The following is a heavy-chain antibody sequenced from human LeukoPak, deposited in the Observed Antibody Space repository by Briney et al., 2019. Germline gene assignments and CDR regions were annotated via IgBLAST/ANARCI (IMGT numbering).Heavy chain of an antibody. D-gene: IGHD2-2*01. CDR1: GFTFSSYS. J-gene: IGHJ4*02. Sequence: PGGSLRLSCAASGFTFSSYSMNWVRQAPGKGLEWVSSISSSSSYIYYADSVKGRFTISRDNDKNSLYLQMNSLRAEDTAVYYCARGDCSSTSCYYYWGQGTLVTVSS. CDR2: ISSSSSYI. V-gene: IGHV3-21*01. CDR3: ARGDCSSTSCYYY.